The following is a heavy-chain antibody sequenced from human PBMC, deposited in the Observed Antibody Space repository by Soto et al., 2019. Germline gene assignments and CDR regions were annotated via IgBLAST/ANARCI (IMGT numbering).Heavy chain of an antibody. CDR2: IWYDGSNK. Sequence: GGSLRLSCAASGFTFSSYGMHWVRQAPGKGLEWVAVIWYDGSNKYYADSVKGRFTISRDNSKNTLYLQMNSLRAEDTAVYYCARVAGYSYGDFDYWGQGTLVTVSS. CDR1: GFTFSSYG. D-gene: IGHD5-18*01. J-gene: IGHJ4*02. CDR3: ARVAGYSYGDFDY. V-gene: IGHV3-33*01.